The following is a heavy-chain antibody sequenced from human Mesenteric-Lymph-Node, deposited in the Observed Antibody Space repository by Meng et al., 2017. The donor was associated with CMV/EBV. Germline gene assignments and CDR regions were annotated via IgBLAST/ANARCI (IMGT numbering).Heavy chain of an antibody. CDR3: ARGPYGFNDYFDY. D-gene: IGHD5-24*01. CDR1: GGSFSGYH. CDR2: INDSGRT. Sequence: GSLRLSCAVYGGSFSGYHWTWIRQPPGKGPEWIGEINDSGRTKYDPSLKSRVTISVDTSKNQFSLNLSSVTAADTAVYYCARGPYGFNDYFDYWGQGTLVTVSS. V-gene: IGHV4-34*01. J-gene: IGHJ4*02.